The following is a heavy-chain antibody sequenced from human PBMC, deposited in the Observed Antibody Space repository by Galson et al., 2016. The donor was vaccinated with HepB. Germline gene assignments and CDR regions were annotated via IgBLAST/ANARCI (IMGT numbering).Heavy chain of an antibody. CDR1: GFIFSTYG. CDR2: IWYDGSKK. V-gene: IGHV3-30*02. Sequence: SLRLSCAASGFIFSTYGMHWVRQAPGKGLEWVALIWYDGSKKHYADSVKGRFTISRDNSKNSLYLQVNSLRPEDTALYYCAKAPQWRSARFDPWGQGTLVTVSS. CDR3: AKAPQWRSARFDP. D-gene: IGHD6-6*01. J-gene: IGHJ5*02.